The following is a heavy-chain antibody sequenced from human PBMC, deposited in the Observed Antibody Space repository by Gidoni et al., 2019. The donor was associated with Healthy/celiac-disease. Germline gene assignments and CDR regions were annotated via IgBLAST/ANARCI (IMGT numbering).Heavy chain of an antibody. J-gene: IGHJ5*02. Sequence: QVQLQQWGAGLLKPSETLSLTCAVYGGSFSGYYWSWIRQPPGKGLEWIGEINHSGSANYNPSLKSRVTISVDTSKNQFSLKLSSVTAADTAVYYCARGLVPAAITWFDPWGQGTLVTVSS. CDR1: GGSFSGYY. V-gene: IGHV4-34*01. D-gene: IGHD2-2*01. CDR2: INHSGSA. CDR3: ARGLVPAAITWFDP.